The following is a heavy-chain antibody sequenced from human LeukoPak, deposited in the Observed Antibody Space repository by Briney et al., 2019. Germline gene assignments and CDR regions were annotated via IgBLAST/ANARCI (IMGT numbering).Heavy chain of an antibody. CDR1: GYTFTGYY. J-gene: IGHJ6*03. V-gene: IGHV1-2*02. CDR3: ARARTDTAMVKSYYYYMDV. CDR2: INPNSGGT. D-gene: IGHD5-18*01. Sequence: ASVKVSCKASGYTFTGYYMHWVRQAPGQGLEWMGWINPNSGGTNYAQKFQGRVTMTRDTSISTAYMELSRLRSDDTAVYYCARARTDTAMVKSYYYYMDVWGKGTTVTVSS.